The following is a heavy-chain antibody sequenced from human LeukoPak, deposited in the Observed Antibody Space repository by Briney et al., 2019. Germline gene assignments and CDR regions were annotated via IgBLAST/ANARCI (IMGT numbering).Heavy chain of an antibody. J-gene: IGHJ4*03. D-gene: IGHD1-1*01. V-gene: IGHV4-34*01. CDR3: ARGATISETGYFDF. Sequence: SETLSLTCAVYGGSFSRYYWSWIRQSPGKGLEWIAEIDHRGDTNYNPSVKSRVTISVDTSKNQFSLKVRSLSAADSAVYYCARGATISETGYFDFWGQGTLVTVSS. CDR1: GGSFSRYY. CDR2: IDHRGDT.